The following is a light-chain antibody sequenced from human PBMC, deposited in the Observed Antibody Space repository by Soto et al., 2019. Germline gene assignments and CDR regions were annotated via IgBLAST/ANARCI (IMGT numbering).Light chain of an antibody. V-gene: IGLV2-14*01. Sequence: QSVLTQPASVSGSPGQSITISCTGTSSDVGGYNYVSWYQQHPGKAPKLMVYEVSNRPSGVSNRFSGFKSGNTASLTISGLQTEDEAVYYCSSYTRSATGVFGGGTKVTVL. CDR3: SSYTRSATGV. CDR2: EVS. J-gene: IGLJ3*02. CDR1: SSDVGGYNY.